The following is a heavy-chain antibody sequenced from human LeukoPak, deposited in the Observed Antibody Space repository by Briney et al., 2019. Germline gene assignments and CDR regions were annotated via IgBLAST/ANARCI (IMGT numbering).Heavy chain of an antibody. D-gene: IGHD2-2*01. CDR1: GFTFSSYG. V-gene: IGHV3-30*19. CDR2: ISYDGSNK. Sequence: GGSLRLSCAASGFTFSSYGMHWVRQAPGKGLEWVAVISYDGSNKYYADSVKGRFTISRDNSKNTLYLQMNSLRAEDTAVYYCARDLDVVVPAASLGYFQHWGQGTLVTVSS. J-gene: IGHJ1*01. CDR3: ARDLDVVVPAASLGYFQH.